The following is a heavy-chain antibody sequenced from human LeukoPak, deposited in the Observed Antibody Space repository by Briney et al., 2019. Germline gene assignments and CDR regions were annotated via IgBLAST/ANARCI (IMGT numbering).Heavy chain of an antibody. D-gene: IGHD2-15*01. V-gene: IGHV3-23*01. J-gene: IGHJ4*02. CDR2: VSSSGSGT. CDR3: ARNSADSCYSQIGL. CDR1: GITFSSYA. Sequence: PGGSLRLSCVASGITFSSYAMTWVRQAPGKGREWASSVSSSGSGTHYADSVKGRFTISRDNSKNALYLQMNSLRAEETAVYFCARNSADSCYSQIGLWGQGTLVTVS.